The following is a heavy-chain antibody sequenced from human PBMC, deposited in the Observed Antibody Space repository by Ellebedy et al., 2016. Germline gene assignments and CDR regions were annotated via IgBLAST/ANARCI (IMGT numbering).Heavy chain of an antibody. J-gene: IGHJ6*02. D-gene: IGHD3-22*01. CDR3: ARGAYYYDSSGYYYYGMDV. Sequence: SVKVSCXASGGTFSSYAINWVRQAPGQGLEWMGGVIPVFGTADYAQKFQGRVTISADESTNTAYMGLSSLRSEDRAVYYCARGAYYYDSSGYYYYGMDVWGQGTTVTVS. CDR2: VIPVFGTA. CDR1: GGTFSSYA. V-gene: IGHV1-69*13.